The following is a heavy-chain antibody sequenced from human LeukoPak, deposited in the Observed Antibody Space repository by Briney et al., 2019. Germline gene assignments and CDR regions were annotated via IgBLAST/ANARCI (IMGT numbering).Heavy chain of an antibody. J-gene: IGHJ4*02. CDR1: GFTFSNYC. V-gene: IGHV3-23*01. Sequence: GGSLRLSCVTSGFTFSNYCMAWVRQTTGRGLEWVSAITENGAAAYYADSVRGRFTISRDNSENTLYLQMNSLRADDTALYYCGKGSSLPGTYTTRLYDSWGQGTLVTVSS. D-gene: IGHD3-10*01. CDR3: GKGSSLPGTYTTRLYDS. CDR2: ITENGAAA.